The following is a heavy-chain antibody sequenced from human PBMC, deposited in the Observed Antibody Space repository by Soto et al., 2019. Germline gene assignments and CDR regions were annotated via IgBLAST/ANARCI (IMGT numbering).Heavy chain of an antibody. D-gene: IGHD6-19*01. V-gene: IGHV1-8*01. CDR3: ARAPTIAVAGYYYYYMDV. CDR1: GYTFTSYD. Sequence: ASVKVSCKASGYTFTSYDINWVRQATGQGLEWMGWMNPNSGNTGYAQKFQGRVTMTRNTSISTAYMELSSLRSEDTAVYYCARAPTIAVAGYYYYYMDVWGKGTTVTVSS. CDR2: MNPNSGNT. J-gene: IGHJ6*03.